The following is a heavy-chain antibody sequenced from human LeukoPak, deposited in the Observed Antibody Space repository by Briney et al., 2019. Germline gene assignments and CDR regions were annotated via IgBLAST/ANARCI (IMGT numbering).Heavy chain of an antibody. Sequence: GGSLRLSCAASGFTFRSYAMSWVRQAPGKGLEWVSYISSSGSTIYYADSVKGRFTISRDNAKNSLYLQMNSLRAEDTAVYYCARDVVVDAFDIWGQGTMVTVSS. CDR1: GFTFRSYA. J-gene: IGHJ3*02. CDR3: ARDVVVDAFDI. D-gene: IGHD2-21*01. CDR2: ISSSGSTI. V-gene: IGHV3-48*03.